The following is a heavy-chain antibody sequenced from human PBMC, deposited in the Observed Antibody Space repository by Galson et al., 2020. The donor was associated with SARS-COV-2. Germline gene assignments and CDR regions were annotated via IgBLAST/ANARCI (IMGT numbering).Heavy chain of an antibody. Sequence: ASETLSLTCTVSGGSINIYYWSWIRQPPGKGLEWIGYLYYGGKTNYNPSLGSRVATSVDTSKSQFSLTLKSVTAADTAVYYCARLPVVRGVDYWGQGILVTVSS. CDR2: LYYGGKT. J-gene: IGHJ4*02. CDR1: GGSINIYY. V-gene: IGHV4-59*01. CDR3: ARLPVVRGVDY. D-gene: IGHD3-10*01.